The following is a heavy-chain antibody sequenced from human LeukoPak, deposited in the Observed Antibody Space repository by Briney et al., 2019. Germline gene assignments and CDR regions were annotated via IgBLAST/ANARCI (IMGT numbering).Heavy chain of an antibody. Sequence: GASVKVSCKASGYTFTGYYMHWVRQAPGQGLEWMGRINPNSGGTNYAQKFQGRVTMTRDTSISTAYMELGRLRSDDTAVYYCARIAVAGYFDYWGQGTLVTVSS. D-gene: IGHD6-19*01. CDR1: GYTFTGYY. J-gene: IGHJ4*02. V-gene: IGHV1-2*06. CDR2: INPNSGGT. CDR3: ARIAVAGYFDY.